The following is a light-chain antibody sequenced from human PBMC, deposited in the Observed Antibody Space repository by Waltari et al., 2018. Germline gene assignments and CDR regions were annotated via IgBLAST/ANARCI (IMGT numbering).Light chain of an antibody. J-gene: IGLJ2*01. CDR1: TSNIGTNT. Sequence: QSVLTQPPSASGTPGQRVTFPCSGRTSNIGTNTVTWYQQLSGTAPKLLIYANNQRPSGVPDRFSGSKSDTSASLVISGLQSEDEADYYCAAWDDSLRSVLFGGGTKLTVL. CDR2: ANN. V-gene: IGLV1-44*01. CDR3: AAWDDSLRSVL.